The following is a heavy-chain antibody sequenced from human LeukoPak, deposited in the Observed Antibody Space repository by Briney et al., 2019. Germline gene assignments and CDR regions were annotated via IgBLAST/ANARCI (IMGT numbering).Heavy chain of an antibody. Sequence: SETLSLTCTVSGGSISSYYWSWIRQPPGKGLEWSGYIYYSGSTNYNPSLKSRVTISVDTSKNQFSLNLSSVTAADTAVYYCARVAGGFDPWGQGTLVTVSS. J-gene: IGHJ5*02. V-gene: IGHV4-59*12. CDR1: GGSISSYY. CDR3: ARVAGGFDP. D-gene: IGHD6-19*01. CDR2: IYYSGST.